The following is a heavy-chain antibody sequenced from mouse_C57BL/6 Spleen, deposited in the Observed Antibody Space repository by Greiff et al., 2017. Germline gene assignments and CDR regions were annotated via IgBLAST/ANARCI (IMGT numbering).Heavy chain of an antibody. CDR2: IYPRSGNT. V-gene: IGHV1-81*01. Sequence: QVQLQQSGAELARPGASVKLSCKASGYTFTSYGISWVKQRTGQGLEWIGEIYPRSGNTYYNEKFKGKATLTADKSSSTAYMELRSLTSEDSAVYFCARGVPGYFDVWGTGTTVTVSS. J-gene: IGHJ1*03. D-gene: IGHD6-1*01. CDR1: GYTFTSYG. CDR3: ARGVPGYFDV.